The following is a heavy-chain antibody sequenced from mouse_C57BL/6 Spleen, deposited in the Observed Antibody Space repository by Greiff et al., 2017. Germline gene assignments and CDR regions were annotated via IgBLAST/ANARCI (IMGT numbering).Heavy chain of an antibody. CDR2: ISSGGDYI. Sequence: EVKLMESGEGLVKPGGSLKLSCAASGFTFRSYAMSWVRQTPEKRLEWVANISSGGDYIYYADTVKGRFTISRDNARNTLYLQMSSLKSEDTAMYYCTKVLQREGAYWGQGTLVTVSA. V-gene: IGHV5-9-1*02. CDR3: TKVLQREGAY. CDR1: GFTFRSYA. J-gene: IGHJ3*01. D-gene: IGHD6-1*01.